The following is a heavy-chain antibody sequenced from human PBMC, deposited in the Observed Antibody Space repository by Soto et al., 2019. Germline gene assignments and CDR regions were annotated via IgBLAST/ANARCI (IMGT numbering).Heavy chain of an antibody. CDR1: GFTFSSYD. J-gene: IGHJ6*02. V-gene: IGHV3-13*01. Sequence: GGSLRLSCAASGFTFSSYDMHWVRQATGKGLEWVSAIGTAGDTYYPGSVKGRSTISRENAKNSLYLQMNSLRAGDTAVYYCARGRHHQGMDVWGQGTTVTVS. CDR3: ARGRHHQGMDV. CDR2: IGTAGDT. D-gene: IGHD2-2*01.